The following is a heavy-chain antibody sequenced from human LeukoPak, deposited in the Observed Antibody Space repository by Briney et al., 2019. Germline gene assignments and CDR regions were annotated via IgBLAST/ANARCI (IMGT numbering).Heavy chain of an antibody. Sequence: PGGSLRLSCAAYGFTLSSHSMNWVRQAPGKGLEWVSSISSSSSYIHSADSVKGRFTISRDNAKNSLYLQMNSLRAEDTAVYYCARDLHDSGAYSSPIDYWGQGTLVTVSS. V-gene: IGHV3-21*01. CDR2: ISSSSSYI. D-gene: IGHD3-22*01. J-gene: IGHJ4*02. CDR1: GFTLSSHS. CDR3: ARDLHDSGAYSSPIDY.